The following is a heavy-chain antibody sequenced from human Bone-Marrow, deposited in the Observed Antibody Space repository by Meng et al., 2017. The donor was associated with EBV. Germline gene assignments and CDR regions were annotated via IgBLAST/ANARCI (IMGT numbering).Heavy chain of an antibody. V-gene: IGHV3-48*04. Sequence: EVQLLESGGGLVQPXGSLRLSCAASGFTFSSYAMSWVRQAPGKGLEWVSYISSSGSTIYYADSVKGRFTISRDNAKNSLYLQMNSLRAEDTAVYYCARDRYGSGYACCGGQGTLVTVSA. CDR3: ARDRYGSGYACC. J-gene: IGHJ4*02. CDR1: GFTFSSYA. D-gene: IGHD5-12*01. CDR2: ISSSGSTI.